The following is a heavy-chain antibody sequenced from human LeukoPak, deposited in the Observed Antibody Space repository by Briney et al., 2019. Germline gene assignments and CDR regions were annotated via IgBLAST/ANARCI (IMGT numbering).Heavy chain of an antibody. Sequence: GGSLRLSCAASGFTFSHYAMSWVRQAPGKGLEWVSGIRGSGGNTYYADSVKGRFTISRDNSKNTLYLQMSSLRAEDTAVYYCAKDGYSSSWYYFDYWGQGTLVTVSS. D-gene: IGHD6-13*01. CDR2: IRGSGGNT. J-gene: IGHJ4*02. CDR1: GFTFSHYA. CDR3: AKDGYSSSWYYFDY. V-gene: IGHV3-23*01.